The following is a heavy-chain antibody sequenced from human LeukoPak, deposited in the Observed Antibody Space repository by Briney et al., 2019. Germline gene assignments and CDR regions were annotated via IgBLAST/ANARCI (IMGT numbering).Heavy chain of an antibody. CDR2: IYYSGST. CDR3: ATRYSSSWDDAFDI. CDR1: GGFISSYY. J-gene: IGHJ3*02. V-gene: IGHV4-59*01. D-gene: IGHD6-13*01. Sequence: SETLSLTCTVSGGFISSYYWSWIRQPPGKGLEWIGYIYYSGSTNYNPSLKSRVTISVDTSKNQFSLKLSSVTAADTAVYYCATRYSSSWDDAFDIWGQGTMVTVSS.